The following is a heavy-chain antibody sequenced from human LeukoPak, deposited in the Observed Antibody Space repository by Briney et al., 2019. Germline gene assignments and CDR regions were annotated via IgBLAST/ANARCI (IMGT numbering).Heavy chain of an antibody. V-gene: IGHV3-11*04. CDR2: ISSSGSTI. J-gene: IGHJ4*02. D-gene: IGHD4-23*01. Sequence: GGSLRLSCAASGFTFSDYYMNWIRQAPGKGLEWVSYISSSGSTIYYADSVKGRFTISRDNAKNSLFLQMNSLRAEDTAVYYCARETTVVTPTDYWGQGTLVTVSS. CDR3: ARETTVVTPTDY. CDR1: GFTFSDYY.